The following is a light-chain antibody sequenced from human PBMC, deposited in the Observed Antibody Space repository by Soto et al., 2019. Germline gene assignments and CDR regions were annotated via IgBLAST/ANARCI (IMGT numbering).Light chain of an antibody. J-gene: IGLJ2*01. CDR2: EVS. V-gene: IGLV2-14*01. Sequence: QSALTQPASVSGSPGQSITISCTGTISDGGGYNYVSWYQQHPGKAPKLMIYEVSNRPSGVSNRFSGSKSGNTASLTISGLQAEDEADSYCSSYTSSSTYVVFGGGTKLTVL. CDR1: ISDGGGYNY. CDR3: SSYTSSSTYVV.